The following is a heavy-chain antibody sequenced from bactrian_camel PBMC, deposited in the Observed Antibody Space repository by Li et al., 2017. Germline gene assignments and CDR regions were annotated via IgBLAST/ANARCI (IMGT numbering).Heavy chain of an antibody. D-gene: IGHD3*01. CDR1: GATYSRCC. Sequence: HVQLVESGGGSVQAGGSLILSCTFSGATYSRCCMAWFRQVPGKGREAVAAADADRRTIYGDFVEGRFTIDRDNARNILYLRMHDLKPEDTAMYYCAATYELSSRSCGPNLSTFRFWGQGTQVTVS. CDR2: ADADRRT. CDR3: AATYELSSRSCGPNLSTFRF. J-gene: IGHJ6*01. V-gene: IGHV3S9*01.